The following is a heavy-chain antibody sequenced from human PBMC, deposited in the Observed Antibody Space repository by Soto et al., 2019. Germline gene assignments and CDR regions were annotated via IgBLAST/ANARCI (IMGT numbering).Heavy chain of an antibody. CDR3: ATSYYFDISSYYRPGAFEI. Sequence: ASVKVSCKASGYTFTRSGISWVRQAPGQGLEWLGWINPDNGNTNYAQHLQGRVSLTTDTSTSTAYMDLRSLRSDDTAVYYCATSYYFDISSYYRPGAFEIWGQGTMVTVS. J-gene: IGHJ3*02. V-gene: IGHV1-18*01. CDR1: GYTFTRSG. CDR2: INPDNGNT. D-gene: IGHD3-22*01.